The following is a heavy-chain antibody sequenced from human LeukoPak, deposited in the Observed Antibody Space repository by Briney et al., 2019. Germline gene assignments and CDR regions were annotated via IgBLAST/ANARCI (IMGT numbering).Heavy chain of an antibody. Sequence: PSETLSLTCTVSGGSISSGDYYWSWIRQPPGKGLEWIGYIYYSGSTYYNPSLKSRVTISVDTSKNQFSLNLSSVTAADTAVYFCARFGRSYGGSRWDDAFDVWGRGTMVTVSS. CDR1: GGSISSGDYY. V-gene: IGHV4-30-4*02. CDR2: IYYSGST. CDR3: ARFGRSYGGSRWDDAFDV. D-gene: IGHD5-12*01. J-gene: IGHJ3*01.